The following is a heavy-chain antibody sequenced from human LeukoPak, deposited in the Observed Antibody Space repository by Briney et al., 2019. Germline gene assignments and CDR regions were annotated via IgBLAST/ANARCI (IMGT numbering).Heavy chain of an antibody. CDR3: ARQPTTVTTDWFDP. J-gene: IGHJ5*02. V-gene: IGHV5-51*01. Sequence: GESLQISCQGSGYSFTSYWIGWVRQMPGKGLEWMGIIYPGDSDTRYSPSFQGQVTTSADKSISTAYLQWSSLKASDTAMYYCARQPTTVTTDWFDPWGQGTLVTVSS. CDR2: IYPGDSDT. CDR1: GYSFTSYW. D-gene: IGHD4-17*01.